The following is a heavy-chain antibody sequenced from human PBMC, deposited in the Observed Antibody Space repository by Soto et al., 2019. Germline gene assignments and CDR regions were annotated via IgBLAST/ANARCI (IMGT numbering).Heavy chain of an antibody. Sequence: GASVKVSCKVSGYTLTELSMHWVRQAPGKGLEWMGGFDPEDGETIYAQKFQGRVTMTEDTSTDTAYMELSSLRSEDTAVYYCATDRRMPPSYYYDSSGYPDAFDIWGQGTMVTVSS. CDR2: FDPEDGET. CDR1: GYTLTELS. V-gene: IGHV1-24*01. D-gene: IGHD3-22*01. J-gene: IGHJ3*02. CDR3: ATDRRMPPSYYYDSSGYPDAFDI.